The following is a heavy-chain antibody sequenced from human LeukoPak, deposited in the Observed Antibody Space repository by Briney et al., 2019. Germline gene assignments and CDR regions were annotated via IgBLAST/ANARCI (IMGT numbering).Heavy chain of an antibody. J-gene: IGHJ4*02. CDR3: AKSDYGYYFDS. Sequence: GGSLRLSCTASGFTFGDYAMSWFRQAPGKGLEWVSAVTGSGTNSYYADSVKGRFTVSRDNSRNMVYLQMSSLRAEDTALYYCAKSDYGYYFDSWGQGTLVTVSS. D-gene: IGHD4-17*01. CDR1: GFTFGDYA. V-gene: IGHV3-23*01. CDR2: VTGSGTNS.